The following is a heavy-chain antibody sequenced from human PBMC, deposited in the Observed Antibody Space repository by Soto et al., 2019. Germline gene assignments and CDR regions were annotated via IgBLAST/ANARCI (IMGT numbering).Heavy chain of an antibody. CDR2: IRSKANSYAT. CDR3: TRFPRGTPVTKLDF. D-gene: IGHD4-17*01. V-gene: IGHV3-73*01. Sequence: PGGSLRLSCATSGFTFSGSAMHWVRQASGKGLEWVGRIRSKANSYATAYAASVKGRFTISRDDSKNTTYLQMNSLKTEDTAVYYCTRFPRGTPVTKLDFWGKGTLFTVSS. J-gene: IGHJ4*02. CDR1: GFTFSGSA.